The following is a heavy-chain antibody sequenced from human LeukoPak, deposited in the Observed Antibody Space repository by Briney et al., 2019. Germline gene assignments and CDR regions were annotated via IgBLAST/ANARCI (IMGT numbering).Heavy chain of an antibody. CDR1: GYSFTSYW. J-gene: IGHJ4*02. Sequence: GESLKISCKGSGYSFTSYWIGWVRQMPGKGLEWMGIIYPGDSDTRYSPPFQGQVTISADKSISTAYLQWSSLKASDTAMYYCARNARYCGGDCYLLFDYWGQGTLVTVSS. CDR2: IYPGDSDT. V-gene: IGHV5-51*01. D-gene: IGHD2-21*02. CDR3: ARNARYCGGDCYLLFDY.